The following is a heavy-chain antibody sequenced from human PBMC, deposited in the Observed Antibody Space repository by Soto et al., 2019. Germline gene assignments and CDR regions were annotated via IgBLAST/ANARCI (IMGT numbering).Heavy chain of an antibody. J-gene: IGHJ3*02. CDR1: GDSVNSGVYY. V-gene: IGHV4-31*03. CDR3: ARDTYYYDSSGYYYDVRTFDI. CDR2: IYHSGNT. Sequence: SETLSLTCTVSGDSVNSGVYYWSRIRHHPGKGLEWIGYIYHSGNTYYNPSLKSRVTISVDTSKNQFSLKLKSVTAADTAVYYCARDTYYYDSSGYYYDVRTFDIWGQGTMVTVSS. D-gene: IGHD3-22*01.